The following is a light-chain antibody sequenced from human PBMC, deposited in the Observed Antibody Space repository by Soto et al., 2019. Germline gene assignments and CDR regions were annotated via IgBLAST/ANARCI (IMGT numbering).Light chain of an antibody. J-gene: IGLJ1*01. V-gene: IGLV2-14*01. CDR2: EVT. CDR1: SSDVGAYDY. Sequence: QSVLTQPASVSASPGQSIANSCSGTSSDVGAYDYVSWYQHHPGKAPKLIIYEVTYRPSGVSNRFSASKSGNTASLTISGLQAEDEADYYCSSYTRSSTYVFGTGTKLTVL. CDR3: SSYTRSSTYV.